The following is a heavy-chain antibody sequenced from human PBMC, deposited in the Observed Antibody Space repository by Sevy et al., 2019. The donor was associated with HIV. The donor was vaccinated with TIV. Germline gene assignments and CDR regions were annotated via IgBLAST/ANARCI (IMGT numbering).Heavy chain of an antibody. V-gene: IGHV3-23*01. J-gene: IGHJ6*04. Sequence: GGSLRLSCAASGFTFSSYAMSWVRQAPGKGLEWVSAISGSGGSTYYADSVKGRFTISRDNSKNTLYLQMNSLRAEDTAVYYCAKDPPSYDFWSGPPTGMDVWGEGTTVTVSS. D-gene: IGHD3-3*01. CDR1: GFTFSSYA. CDR2: ISGSGGST. CDR3: AKDPPSYDFWSGPPTGMDV.